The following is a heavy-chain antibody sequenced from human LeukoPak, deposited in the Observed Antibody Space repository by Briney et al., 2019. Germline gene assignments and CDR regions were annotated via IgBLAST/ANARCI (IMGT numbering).Heavy chain of an antibody. D-gene: IGHD3-10*01. Sequence: GGSLRLSCAASGFTFSNSAMHWVRQAPGKGLEWVSGISWNSGSIGYADSVKGRFTISRDNAKNSLYLQMDSLRAEDTALYYCAKVFSYGSGSFDYWGQGTLVTVSS. CDR1: GFTFSNSA. V-gene: IGHV3-9*01. CDR2: ISWNSGSI. CDR3: AKVFSYGSGSFDY. J-gene: IGHJ4*02.